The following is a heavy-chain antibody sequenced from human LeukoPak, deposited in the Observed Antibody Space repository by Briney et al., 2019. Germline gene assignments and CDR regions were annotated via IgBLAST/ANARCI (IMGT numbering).Heavy chain of an antibody. V-gene: IGHV4-59*12. CDR3: ARGYGDSSVRLHRKDDY. CDR2: IYYSGST. CDR1: GGSISSYY. Sequence: SETLFLTCTVSGGSISSYYWSWIRQPPGKGLEWIGYIYYSGSTNYNPSLKSRVTISVDTSKNQFSLKLSSVTAADTAVYYCARGYGDSSVRLHRKDDYWGQGTLVTVSS. D-gene: IGHD4-17*01. J-gene: IGHJ4*02.